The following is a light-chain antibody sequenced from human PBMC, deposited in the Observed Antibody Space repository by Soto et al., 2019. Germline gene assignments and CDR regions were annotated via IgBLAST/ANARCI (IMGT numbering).Light chain of an antibody. CDR3: QHLRTYPFS. J-gene: IGKJ2*03. V-gene: IGKV1-9*01. Sequence: DIPLTQSPSFLSASVGDRVTVSCRASQDISTSLAWFQQKAGKVPQLLVYPASTLQDGVPSRFSGSGSGTYFTLTINNLQAEDFATYYCQHLRTYPFSFGPGTKLYIK. CDR2: PAS. CDR1: QDISTS.